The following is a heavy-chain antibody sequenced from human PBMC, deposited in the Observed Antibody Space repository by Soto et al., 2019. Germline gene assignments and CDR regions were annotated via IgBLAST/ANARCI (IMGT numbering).Heavy chain of an antibody. CDR1: GGSISSGGYS. CDR3: ARLHGYCISSSCHGHYAMDV. V-gene: IGHV4-30-2*03. J-gene: IGHJ6*02. Sequence: SETLSLTCAVSGGSISSGGYSWSWIRQPPGKGLEWIGYIYYSGSTYYNPSLNSRVTVSVDTSKNQFSLKVTSVTAADTAVYYCARLHGYCISSSCHGHYAMDVWGQGTTVTVSS. CDR2: IYYSGST. D-gene: IGHD2-2*01.